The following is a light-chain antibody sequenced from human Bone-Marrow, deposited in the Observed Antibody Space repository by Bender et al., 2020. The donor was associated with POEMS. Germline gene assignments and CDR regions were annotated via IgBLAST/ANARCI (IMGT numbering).Light chain of an antibody. CDR2: EVS. V-gene: IGLV2-14*01. Sequence: QSALTQPASVSGSPGQSITISCTGIGNDVGDYNFVSWYQQHPDKAPKLLIYEVSKRPSGVSTRFSGSKSGSTASLTISGLQTEDEADYFCCSHPRPGTLNVYVFGSGTKVTVL. J-gene: IGLJ1*01. CDR3: CSHPRPGTLNVYV. CDR1: GNDVGDYNF.